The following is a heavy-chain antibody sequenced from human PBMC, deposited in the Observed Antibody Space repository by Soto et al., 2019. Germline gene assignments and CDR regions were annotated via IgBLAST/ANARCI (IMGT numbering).Heavy chain of an antibody. CDR3: ERDSGDFYGSGSYTYYFDY. D-gene: IGHD3-10*01. CDR1: GFTFSSYS. V-gene: IGHV3-7*01. Sequence: EVQLVESGGGLVQPGGSLRLSCAASGFTFSSYSMSWVRQAPGKGLEWVANIKQDGSEKYYADSVKGRFTISRDNAKNSLYLQMNSMRAEDTVVYYWERDSGDFYGSGSYTYYFDYWGQGTLVTVSS. J-gene: IGHJ4*02. CDR2: IKQDGSEK.